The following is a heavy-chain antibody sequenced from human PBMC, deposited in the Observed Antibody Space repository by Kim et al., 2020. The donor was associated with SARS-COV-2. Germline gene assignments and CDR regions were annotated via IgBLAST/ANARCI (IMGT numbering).Heavy chain of an antibody. CDR2: ISSGPTVI. J-gene: IGHJ6*02. CDR1: GFTFSAYE. Sequence: GGSLRLSCVGSGFTFSAYEMNWVRQAPGKGLEWLSYISSGPTVIYYADSVEGRFTISRDNAKNSVYLQMTGLRAEDTALYYCARRRLDMLGGSGLDVWGQGTTVTVSS. D-gene: IGHD3-10*02. V-gene: IGHV3-48*03. CDR3: ARRRLDMLGGSGLDV.